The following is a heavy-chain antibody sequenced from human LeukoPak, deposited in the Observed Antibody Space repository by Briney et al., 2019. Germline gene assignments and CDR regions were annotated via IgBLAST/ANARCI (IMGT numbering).Heavy chain of an antibody. V-gene: IGHV3-30*02. CDR3: ARDRVVRGTFDY. D-gene: IGHD3-10*01. CDR1: GFTFSSYG. J-gene: IGHJ4*02. CDR2: IRYDGSNK. Sequence: GGSLRLSCAASGFTFSSYGMHWVCQAPGKGLEWVAFIRYDGSNKYYADSVKGRFTISRDNSKNTLYLQMNSLRAEDTAVYYCARDRVVRGTFDYWGQGTLVTVSS.